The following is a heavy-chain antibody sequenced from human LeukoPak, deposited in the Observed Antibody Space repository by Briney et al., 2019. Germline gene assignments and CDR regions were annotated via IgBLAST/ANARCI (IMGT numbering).Heavy chain of an antibody. Sequence: ASVKVSCKASGYTFTSYGISWVRQAPGQGLEWMGWISAYNGNTNYAQKLQGRVTMTTDTSTSTAYMELRSLRSDDTAVYYCARDRAQWDYDSSGYLRDHFDYWGQGTLVTVSS. CDR2: ISAYNGNT. J-gene: IGHJ4*02. V-gene: IGHV1-18*01. CDR3: ARDRAQWDYDSSGYLRDHFDY. D-gene: IGHD3-22*01. CDR1: GYTFTSYG.